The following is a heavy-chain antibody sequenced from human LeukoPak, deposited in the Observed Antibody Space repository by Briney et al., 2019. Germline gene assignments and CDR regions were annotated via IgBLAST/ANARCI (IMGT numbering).Heavy chain of an antibody. CDR3: ARHYYDSSGSDAFDI. D-gene: IGHD3-22*01. J-gene: IGHJ3*02. CDR1: GGSISSYY. V-gene: IGHV4-59*08. CDR2: IYYSGST. Sequence: SETLSLNCTVSGGSISSYYWSWIRQPPGKGLEWIGYIYYSGSTNYNPSLKSRVTISVDTSKNQFSLKLSSVTAADTAVYYCARHYYDSSGSDAFDIWGQGTMVTVSS.